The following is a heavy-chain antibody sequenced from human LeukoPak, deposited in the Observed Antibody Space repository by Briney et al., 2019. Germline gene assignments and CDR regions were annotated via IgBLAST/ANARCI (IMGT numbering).Heavy chain of an antibody. Sequence: SETLSLTCSVSGGSISSYYWSWIRQPPGKGLEWIGYIYYTGSTNYNPSLKSRVTISVDTSENQFSLNLSSVTAADTAVYYCASYGAIITTYTFDLWGQGTMVTVSS. D-gene: IGHD3-22*01. V-gene: IGHV4-59*01. CDR2: IYYTGST. CDR3: ASYGAIITTYTFDL. J-gene: IGHJ3*01. CDR1: GGSISSYY.